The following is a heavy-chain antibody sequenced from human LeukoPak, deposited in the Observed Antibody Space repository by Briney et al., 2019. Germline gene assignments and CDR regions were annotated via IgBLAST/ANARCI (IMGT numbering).Heavy chain of an antibody. CDR2: ITPIFGTA. CDR1: GGTFIRFT. Sequence: SVKVSCKASGGTFIRFTISWVRQAPGQGFEWMGGITPIFGTANFAQKFQGRVSITADESTSTAFMELSSLRSEDTAVYYCAREWGLESSGYYYAYWGQGTLVTVSS. V-gene: IGHV1-69*13. J-gene: IGHJ4*02. CDR3: AREWGLESSGYYYAY. D-gene: IGHD3-22*01.